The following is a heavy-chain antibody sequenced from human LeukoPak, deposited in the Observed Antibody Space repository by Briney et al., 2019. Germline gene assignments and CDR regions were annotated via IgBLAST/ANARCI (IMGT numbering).Heavy chain of an antibody. CDR2: INPSADST. J-gene: IGHJ4*02. D-gene: IGHD6-13*01. Sequence: GGSLRLSCAASGFTFSNYAMSWVRQAPGKGLEWVSAINPSADSTSYADSVKGRFAISRDNSKNTVYLQMDSLRAEDTAVYYCAKRESSSSWYNYFDYWGQGTLVTVSS. CDR3: AKRESSSSWYNYFDY. V-gene: IGHV3-23*01. CDR1: GFTFSNYA.